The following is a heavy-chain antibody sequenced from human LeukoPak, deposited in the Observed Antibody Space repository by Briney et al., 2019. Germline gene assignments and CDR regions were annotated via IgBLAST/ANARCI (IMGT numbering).Heavy chain of an antibody. D-gene: IGHD3-3*01. Sequence: GGSLRPSCAASGFTFTSLAMTRVGQAPGPGREGFSGISGSGGSTYYADSVKGRFTIPRDNSKNTLYLQMNSLRAEDTAVYYCAKVDPVWSGYYTVDYWGQGTLVTVSS. J-gene: IGHJ4*02. V-gene: IGHV3-23*01. CDR3: AKVDPVWSGYYTVDY. CDR2: ISGSGGST. CDR1: GFTFTSLA.